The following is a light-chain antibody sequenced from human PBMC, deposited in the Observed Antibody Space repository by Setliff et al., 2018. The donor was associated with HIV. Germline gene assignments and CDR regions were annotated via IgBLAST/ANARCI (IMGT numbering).Light chain of an antibody. Sequence: QSALTQPASVSGSPGQSITISCTGTSRDVGAYNYVSWYQQHPGKAPKLMISEVSDRPSGVSNRVSGPKSGDTASLTISGLQAEDEADYYCSSYTSSSTWVFGGGTQLTVL. CDR2: EVS. J-gene: IGLJ3*02. CDR3: SSYTSSSTWV. CDR1: SRDVGAYNY. V-gene: IGLV2-14*01.